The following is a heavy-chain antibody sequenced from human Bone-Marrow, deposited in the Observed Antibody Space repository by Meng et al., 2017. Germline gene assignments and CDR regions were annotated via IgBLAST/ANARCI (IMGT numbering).Heavy chain of an antibody. D-gene: IGHD3-22*01. V-gene: IGHV3-33*01. Sequence: GESLKISCAASGFTFSSYGMHWVRQAPGKGLEWVAVIWYDGSNKYYADSVKGRFTISRDNSKNTLYLQMNSLRAEDTAVYYCASDVRAWVVTDYDFDYWGQGTLVTVSS. CDR3: ASDVRAWVVTDYDFDY. CDR1: GFTFSSYG. CDR2: IWYDGSNK. J-gene: IGHJ4*02.